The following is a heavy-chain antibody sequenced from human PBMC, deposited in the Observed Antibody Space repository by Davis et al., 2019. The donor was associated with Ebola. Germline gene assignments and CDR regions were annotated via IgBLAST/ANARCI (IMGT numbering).Heavy chain of an antibody. CDR3: AREIMATIIY. V-gene: IGHV3-66*01. J-gene: IGHJ4*02. CDR1: GFTFSSYW. Sequence: PGGSLRLSCAASGFTFSSYWMHWVRQAPGKGLEWVSVIYSGGSTYYADSVKGRFTISRHNSKNTLYLQMNSLRAEDTAVYYCAREIMATIIYWGQGTLVTVSS. CDR2: IYSGGST. D-gene: IGHD5-12*01.